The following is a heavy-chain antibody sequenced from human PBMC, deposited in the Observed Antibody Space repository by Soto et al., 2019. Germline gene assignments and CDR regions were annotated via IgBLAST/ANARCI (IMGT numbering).Heavy chain of an antibody. V-gene: IGHV4-30-4*01. Sequence: SETLSLTCTVSGGSISSGDYYWSWIRQPPGKGLEWIGYIYYSGSTYYNPSLKSRVTISVDTSKNQFSLKLSSVTAADTAVYYCASNSYGYTFHDYWCQGTLVTVSS. D-gene: IGHD5-18*01. CDR3: ASNSYGYTFHDY. J-gene: IGHJ4*02. CDR1: GGSISSGDYY. CDR2: IYYSGST.